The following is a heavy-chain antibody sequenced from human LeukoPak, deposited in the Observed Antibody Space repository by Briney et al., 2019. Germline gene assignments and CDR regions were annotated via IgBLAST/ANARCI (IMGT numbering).Heavy chain of an antibody. V-gene: IGHV3-11*01. CDR2: ISGSGSAI. Sequence: PGGSLRLSCAASGFTFSDYYMSWVRQAPGKGLEWISYISGSGSAIFYTDSVKGRFTIPRDNAKNSVYLQMNSLRAEDTAVYYCASRVVDYWGQGTLVTVSS. CDR3: ASRVVDY. D-gene: IGHD3-3*01. J-gene: IGHJ4*02. CDR1: GFTFSDYY.